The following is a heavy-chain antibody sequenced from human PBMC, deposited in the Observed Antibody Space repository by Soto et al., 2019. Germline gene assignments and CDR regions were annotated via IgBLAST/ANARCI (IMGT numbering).Heavy chain of an antibody. D-gene: IGHD3-16*01. CDR1: GGFLSETY. CDR3: VRIRYQLPSSVLWLDP. V-gene: IGHV4-34*01. J-gene: IGHJ5*02. Sequence: PSETLSLTCAVYGGFLSETYWTWISQPPGKGLEWIGEINHVGGTNYNPSLKSRVTMSVDTSQNQFSLRLISVTAADTAMYFCVRIRYQLPSSVLWLDPWGQGTPVTVS. CDR2: INHVGGT.